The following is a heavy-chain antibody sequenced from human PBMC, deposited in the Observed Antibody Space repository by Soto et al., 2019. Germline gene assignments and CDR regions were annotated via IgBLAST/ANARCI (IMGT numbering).Heavy chain of an antibody. CDR2: IYYSGSI. J-gene: IGHJ4*02. D-gene: IGHD1-26*01. Sequence: SETLSLTCTVSGGSITSEGSYWSWIRQLPGKGLEWIGYIYYSGSIFYNPFLKSRASISAHSSKKQFSLKLSSVTAADTAVYYCARSRLWEQHFDSWGRGTLVTVS. V-gene: IGHV4-31*03. CDR1: GGSITSEGSY. CDR3: ARSRLWEQHFDS.